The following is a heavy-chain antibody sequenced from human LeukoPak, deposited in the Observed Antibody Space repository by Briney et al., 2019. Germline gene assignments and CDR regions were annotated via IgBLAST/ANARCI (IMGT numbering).Heavy chain of an antibody. CDR3: ARALIGYYFDY. CDR1: GFPFRSYE. V-gene: IGHV3-21*06. CDR2: VSNSGDYI. J-gene: IGHJ4*02. Sequence: GGSLRLSCAASGFPFRSYEMNWVRQAPGKGLEWVSSVSNSGDYIHYADSVKGRFTISRDNSKNSLYLQMNSLRAEDTAVYYCARALIGYYFDYWGQGTLVTVSS.